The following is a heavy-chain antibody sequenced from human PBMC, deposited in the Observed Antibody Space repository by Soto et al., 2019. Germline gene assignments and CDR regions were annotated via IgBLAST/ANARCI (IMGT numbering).Heavy chain of an antibody. J-gene: IGHJ4*02. CDR1: GFTFSSYG. CDR3: ARDRHTAMVTAFDY. Sequence: QVQLVESGGGVVQPGRSLRLSCAASGFTFSSYGMHWVRQAPGKGLEWVAVIWYDGSNKYYAASVKGRFTISRDNSKNTLYLQMNSLRAEDTAVYYCARDRHTAMVTAFDYWGQGTLVTVSS. D-gene: IGHD5-18*01. CDR2: IWYDGSNK. V-gene: IGHV3-33*01.